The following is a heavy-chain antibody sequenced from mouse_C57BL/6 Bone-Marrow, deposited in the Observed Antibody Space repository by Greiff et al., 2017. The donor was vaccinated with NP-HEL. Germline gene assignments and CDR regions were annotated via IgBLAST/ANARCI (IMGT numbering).Heavy chain of an antibody. CDR3: ARNWGYYDYFDY. J-gene: IGHJ2*01. CDR1: GFSLTSYG. Sequence: QVQLKESGPGLVQPSQSLSITCTVSGFSLTSYGVHWVRQSPGKGLEWLGVIWSCGSTDYNAAFISRLSISKDNSKSQVFFKMNSLQADDTAIYYCARNWGYYDYFDYWGQGTTLTVSS. D-gene: IGHD1-1*01. V-gene: IGHV2-2*01. CDR2: IWSCGST.